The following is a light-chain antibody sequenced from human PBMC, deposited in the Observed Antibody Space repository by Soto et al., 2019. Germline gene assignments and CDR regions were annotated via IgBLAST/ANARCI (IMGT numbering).Light chain of an antibody. Sequence: QSVLTQPPSVSAAPGQKVTISCSGSSSNIGKNYVSWYQQLPGTAPKLLIFDNNSRPSGIPDRFSGSKSGTSATLAITGLQTGDEADYYCGTWDTSLSAVFGGGTKVTVL. J-gene: IGLJ2*01. CDR1: SSNIGKNY. CDR3: GTWDTSLSAV. V-gene: IGLV1-51*01. CDR2: DNN.